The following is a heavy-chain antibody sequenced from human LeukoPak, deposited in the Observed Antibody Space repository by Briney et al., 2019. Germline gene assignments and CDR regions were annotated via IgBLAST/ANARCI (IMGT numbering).Heavy chain of an antibody. CDR2: IYHSGST. Sequence: SETLSLTCTVSGFSISSGYYWGWIRQPPGKGLEWIGSIYHSGSTYYNPSLKSRFTISIDTSKNQFSLNLSTVTAADTAVYYCARHMCPSCYNAPLYWGQGTLVTVSS. CDR3: ARHMCPSCYNAPLY. D-gene: IGHD2-2*02. J-gene: IGHJ4*02. V-gene: IGHV4-38-2*02. CDR1: GFSISSGYY.